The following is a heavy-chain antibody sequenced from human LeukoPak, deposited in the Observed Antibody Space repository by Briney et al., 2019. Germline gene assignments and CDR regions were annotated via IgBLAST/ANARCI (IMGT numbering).Heavy chain of an antibody. CDR3: ARLYGSAYYYYMDV. D-gene: IGHD3-10*01. Sequence: SETLSLTCAVYGGSFSGYYWSWIRQPPGKGLEWIGEINHSGSTNYNPSLKSRVTISVDTSKNQFSLKLSSVTAADTAVYYCARLYGSAYYYYMDVWGKGTTVTVSS. V-gene: IGHV4-34*01. J-gene: IGHJ6*03. CDR2: INHSGST. CDR1: GGSFSGYY.